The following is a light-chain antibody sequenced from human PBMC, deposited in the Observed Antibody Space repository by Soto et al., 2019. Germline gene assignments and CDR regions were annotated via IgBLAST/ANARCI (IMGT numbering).Light chain of an antibody. CDR1: QSISGY. V-gene: IGKV1-5*01. Sequence: DIQMTQSPSTLSASAGDRGTITCRSSQSISGYLAWYQQKPGKAPKLLIYDASSLESGVPSRFSGSASGTEFTLTISSLQPDDFATYYCQQYNTYPWTFGQGTKVDIK. CDR3: QQYNTYPWT. CDR2: DAS. J-gene: IGKJ1*01.